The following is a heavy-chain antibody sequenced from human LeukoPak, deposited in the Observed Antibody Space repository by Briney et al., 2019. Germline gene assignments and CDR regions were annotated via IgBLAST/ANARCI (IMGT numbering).Heavy chain of an antibody. J-gene: IGHJ5*02. D-gene: IGHD3-22*01. CDR2: IYYSGST. Sequence: SETLSLTCTVSGGSISTSSYYWGWIRQPPGKGLEWIGHIYYSGSTYYNPSLKRRVTISLDRTKNQFSLQLSSVTAADTAVHYCARVAESITTSLNWFDPWGQGTLVTVSS. CDR1: GGSISTSSYY. V-gene: IGHV4-39*07. CDR3: ARVAESITTSLNWFDP.